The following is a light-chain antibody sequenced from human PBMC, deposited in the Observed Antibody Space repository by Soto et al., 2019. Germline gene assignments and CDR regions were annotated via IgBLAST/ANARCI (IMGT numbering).Light chain of an antibody. CDR1: QSIDNY. CDR3: QQYSSWPLLS. V-gene: IGKV3-15*01. J-gene: IGKJ4*01. Sequence: DIVMTQSPATLSVSPGERATLSCRASQSIDNYLVWYQHKPGQAPRVLIYGASTRATGVPARFSGSGSGTEFTLTISSLQSEDFAVYYCQQYSSWPLLSFGGGTKVEIK. CDR2: GAS.